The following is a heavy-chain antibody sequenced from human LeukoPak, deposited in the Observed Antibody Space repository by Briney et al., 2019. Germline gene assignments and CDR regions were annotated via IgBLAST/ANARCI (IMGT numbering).Heavy chain of an antibody. Sequence: SETLSLTCTVSGGSISSSSYYWSWIRQPPGKGLEWIGYIYYSGSTNYNPSLKSRVTISVDTSKNQFSLKLSSVTAADTAVYYCAREIWFGELLGWFDPWGQGTLVTVSS. D-gene: IGHD3-10*01. CDR3: AREIWFGELLGWFDP. V-gene: IGHV4-61*01. CDR1: GGSISSSSYY. CDR2: IYYSGST. J-gene: IGHJ5*02.